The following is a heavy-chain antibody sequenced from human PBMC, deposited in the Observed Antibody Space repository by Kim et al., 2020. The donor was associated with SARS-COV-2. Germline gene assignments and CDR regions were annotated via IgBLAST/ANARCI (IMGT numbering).Heavy chain of an antibody. D-gene: IGHD2-2*01. CDR1: GYTFTSYG. J-gene: IGHJ6*02. V-gene: IGHV1-18*01. CDR3: ARYVVVVPAAMNPSWLVPYYYYGMDV. CDR2: ISAYNGNT. Sequence: ASVKVSCKASGYTFTSYGISWVRQAPGQGLEWMGWISAYNGNTNYAQKLQGRVTMTTDTSTSTAYMELRSLRSDDTAVYYCARYVVVVPAAMNPSWLVPYYYYGMDVWGQGTTVTVSS.